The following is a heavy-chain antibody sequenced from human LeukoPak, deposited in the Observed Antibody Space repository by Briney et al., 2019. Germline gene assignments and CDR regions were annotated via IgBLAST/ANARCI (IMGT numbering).Heavy chain of an antibody. CDR2: INAYNGNT. Sequence: GASVKVSCKASGYTFINFAINWGRQAPGQRPEWMGWINAYNGNTKYSQKFQDRVTITRDTSASTAYMELTNLTSEDTAVYCARGPRAAADDYWGQGSLVTVSS. CDR1: GYTFINFA. V-gene: IGHV1-3*01. CDR3: ARGPRAAADDY. D-gene: IGHD6-13*01. J-gene: IGHJ4*02.